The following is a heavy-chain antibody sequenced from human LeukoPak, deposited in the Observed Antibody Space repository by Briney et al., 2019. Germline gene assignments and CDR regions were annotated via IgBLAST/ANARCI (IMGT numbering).Heavy chain of an antibody. CDR2: IYYSGST. V-gene: IGHV4-59*01. CDR3: ARGGVVVVAGLGY. J-gene: IGHJ4*02. CDR1: GGSISSYY. Sequence: PSETLSLTCTVSGGSISSYYWSWIRQPPGKGLEWIGYIYYSGSTNYNPSLKSRVTISVDTSKNQFSLKLSSVTAADTAVYYCARGGVVVVAGLGYWGQGTLVTVSS. D-gene: IGHD2-15*01.